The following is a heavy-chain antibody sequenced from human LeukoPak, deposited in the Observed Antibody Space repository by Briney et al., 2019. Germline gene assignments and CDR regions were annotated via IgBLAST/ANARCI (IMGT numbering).Heavy chain of an antibody. CDR1: GDIFNSYG. V-gene: IGHV1-69*05. D-gene: IGHD1-26*01. J-gene: IGHJ6*03. CDR3: ARVGRSRGSLPNSYYYMDV. CDR2: IIPIFGST. Sequence: SVKVSCNASGDIFNSYGVSWVRQAPGQGLEWMGGIIPIFGSTNYAQKFQGRVTITTDQSTRTAYIELNSLSSDDTAVYYCARVGRSRGSLPNSYYYMDVWGKGTTVTVSS.